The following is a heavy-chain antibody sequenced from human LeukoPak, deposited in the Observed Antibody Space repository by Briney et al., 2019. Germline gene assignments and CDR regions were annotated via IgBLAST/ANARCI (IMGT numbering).Heavy chain of an antibody. CDR1: GGSISSYY. CDR2: IFAGGST. CDR3: ASEGHDYGANSFDF. Sequence: PSETLSLTCTVSGGSISSYYWSWIRQPAGKGLEWIGHIFAGGSTNYNPSLRSRVTVSVDTSKNQFSLKLNSVTAADTAIYYCASEGHDYGANSFDFWGRGTLVTVSS. J-gene: IGHJ4*02. D-gene: IGHD4/OR15-4a*01. V-gene: IGHV4-4*07.